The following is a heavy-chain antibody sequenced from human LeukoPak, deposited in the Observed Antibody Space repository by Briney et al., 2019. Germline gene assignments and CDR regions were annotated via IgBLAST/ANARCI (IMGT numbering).Heavy chain of an antibody. D-gene: IGHD5/OR15-5a*01. CDR1: GGSIYSYY. CDR2: IYHSGNS. CDR3: ASGLSVRHSHF. Sequence: SETLSLTCTVSGGSIYSYYWRWIRQPPGKGLEWIGNIYHSGNSNFIPSYHPSLKSRVTTSVDTSKSQFSLRLTSVTAADRAVYYCASGLSVRHSHFRGQGILVTVSS. J-gene: IGHJ4*02. V-gene: IGHV4-59*08.